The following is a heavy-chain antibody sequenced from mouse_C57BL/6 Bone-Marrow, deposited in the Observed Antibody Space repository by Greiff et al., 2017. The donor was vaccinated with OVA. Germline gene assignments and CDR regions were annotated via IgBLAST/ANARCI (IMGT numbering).Heavy chain of an antibody. CDR1: GFTFSSYG. D-gene: IGHD2-3*01. CDR3: ARHDGYWEYYFDY. CDR2: ISSGGSYT. Sequence: EVQRVESGGDLVKPGGSLKLSCAASGFTFSSYGMSWVRQTPDKRLEWVATISSGGSYTYYPDSVKGRFTISRDNAKNTLYLQMSSLKSEDTAMYYCARHDGYWEYYFDYWGQGTTLTVSS. J-gene: IGHJ2*01. V-gene: IGHV5-6*01.